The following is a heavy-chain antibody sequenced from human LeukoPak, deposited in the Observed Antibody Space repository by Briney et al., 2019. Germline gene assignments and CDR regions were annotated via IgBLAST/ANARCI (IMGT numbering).Heavy chain of an antibody. J-gene: IGHJ6*03. CDR2: IYTSGST. Sequence: SETLSLTCTVSGGSISSGSYYWSWIRQPAGKGLEWIGRIYTSGSTNYNPSLKSRVTISVDTSKNQFSLKLSSVTAADTAVYYCARDHDGGGGYYYYYYYMDVWGKGTTVTISS. D-gene: IGHD3-16*01. CDR1: GGSISSGSYY. CDR3: ARDHDGGGGYYYYYYYMDV. V-gene: IGHV4-61*02.